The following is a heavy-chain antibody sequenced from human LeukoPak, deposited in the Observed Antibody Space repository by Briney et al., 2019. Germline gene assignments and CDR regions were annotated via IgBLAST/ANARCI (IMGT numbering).Heavy chain of an antibody. V-gene: IGHV3-30-3*01. CDR3: ASSGRDNY. Sequence: PGGSLRLSCAASGFTFSSYAMHWVRQAPGKGLEWVAVISYDGSNKYYADSVKGRFTISRDNSKNTLYLQMNSLRAEDTAVYYCASSGRDNYWGQGTLVTVSS. CDR1: GFTFSSYA. CDR2: ISYDGSNK. D-gene: IGHD2-15*01. J-gene: IGHJ4*02.